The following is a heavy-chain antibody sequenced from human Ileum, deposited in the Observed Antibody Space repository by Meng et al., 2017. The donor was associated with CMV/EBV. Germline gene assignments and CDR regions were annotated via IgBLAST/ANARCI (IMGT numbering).Heavy chain of an antibody. CDR2: IYSNGNN. V-gene: IGHV4-4*07. J-gene: IGHJ5*02. CDR1: CDSISSYY. D-gene: IGHD3-10*01. Sequence: EVAPVLVNPSEPLSLTCSVSCDSISSYYGSWIRQPAGKGLEWIGRIYSNGNNNYNPSLESRVTMSVDTSKNHFSLKLNSVTAADTAVYYCARGTKYGSGNWFDPWGQGTLVTVSS. CDR3: ARGTKYGSGNWFDP.